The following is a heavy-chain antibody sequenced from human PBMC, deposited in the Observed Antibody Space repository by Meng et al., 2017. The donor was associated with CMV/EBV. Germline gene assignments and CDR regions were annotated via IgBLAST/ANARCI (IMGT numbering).Heavy chain of an antibody. Sequence: GGSLRLSCAASGFTFSSYEMNWVRQAPGKGLEWVSYISSSGSTIYYADSVKGRFTISRDNAKNSLYLQMNSLRAEDTAVYYSARDLIVVVPAAEAWYYYGMDVWGQGTTVTVSS. CDR1: GFTFSSYE. CDR3: ARDLIVVVPAAEAWYYYGMDV. J-gene: IGHJ6*02. CDR2: ISSSGSTI. V-gene: IGHV3-48*03. D-gene: IGHD2-2*01.